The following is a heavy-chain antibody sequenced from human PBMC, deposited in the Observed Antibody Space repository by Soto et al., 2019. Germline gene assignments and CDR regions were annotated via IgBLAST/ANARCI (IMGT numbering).Heavy chain of an antibody. J-gene: IGHJ5*02. D-gene: IGHD6-13*01. Sequence: GASVKVSCKASGYTFTSYDINWVRQATGQGLEWMGWMNPNSGNTGYAQKFQGRVTMTRNTSISTAYMELSSLRSEDTAVYYCARGGRGSWYDYFGEIGFDTWGQGTLVTVSS. CDR1: GYTFTSYD. V-gene: IGHV1-8*01. CDR3: ARGGRGSWYDYFGEIGFDT. CDR2: MNPNSGNT.